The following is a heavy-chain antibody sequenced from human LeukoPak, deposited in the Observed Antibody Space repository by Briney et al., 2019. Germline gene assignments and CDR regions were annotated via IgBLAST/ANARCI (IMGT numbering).Heavy chain of an antibody. J-gene: IGHJ5*02. CDR2: IYTSGST. CDR3: AREPPMSLYCYGSPDGFDP. Sequence: SETLSLTCTVSGGSISSGSYYWSWIRQPAGKGLEWIGRIYTSGSTNYNPSLKSRVTISVDTSKNQFSLKLSSVTAADTAVYYCAREPPMSLYCYGSPDGFDPWGQGTLVTVSS. D-gene: IGHD5-18*01. V-gene: IGHV4-61*02. CDR1: GGSISSGSYY.